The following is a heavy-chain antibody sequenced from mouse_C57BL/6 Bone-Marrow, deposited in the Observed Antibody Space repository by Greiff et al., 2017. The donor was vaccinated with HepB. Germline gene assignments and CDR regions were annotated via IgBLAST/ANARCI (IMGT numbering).Heavy chain of an antibody. D-gene: IGHD1-1*01. CDR1: GYTFTDYY. CDR2: INPYNGGT. V-gene: IGHV1-19*01. CDR3: ARRGHYYGSSPYYAMDY. J-gene: IGHJ4*01. Sequence: EVQLQQSGPVLVKPGASVKMSCKASGYTFTDYYMNWVKQSHGKSLEWIGVINPYNGGTSYNQKFKGKATLTVDKSSSTAYMELNSLTSEDSAVYYCARRGHYYGSSPYYAMDYWGQGTSVTVSS.